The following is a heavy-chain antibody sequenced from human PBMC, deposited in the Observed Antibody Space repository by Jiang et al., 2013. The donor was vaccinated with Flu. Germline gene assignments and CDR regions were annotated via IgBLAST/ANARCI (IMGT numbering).Heavy chain of an antibody. CDR3: ARGHSGATGFYFEY. Sequence: GVVQPGRSLRLSCAASGFIFSNYGMHWVRQAPGKGLEWVAVIWYGGSNKYYADSVKGRFTISRDNSKNTLYLQMNSLRAEDTAVYYCARGHSGATGFYFEYWGQGTLVTVSP. V-gene: IGHV3-33*01. CDR1: GFIFSNYG. D-gene: IGHD6-19*01. CDR2: IWYGGSNK. J-gene: IGHJ4*02.